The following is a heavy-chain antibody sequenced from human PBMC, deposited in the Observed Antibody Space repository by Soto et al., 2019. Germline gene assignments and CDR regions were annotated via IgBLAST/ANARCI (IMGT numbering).Heavy chain of an antibody. CDR3: ARDLASSGWYGLDY. D-gene: IGHD6-19*01. CDR1: GFTFSNYW. Sequence: GSLRLSCAASGFTFSNYWMSWVRQAPGKGLEWVANIKQDGSEKYYVDSVKGRFTISRDNAKNSLYLQMNSLRADDTAVYYCARDLASSGWYGLDYWGQGTLVTVSS. V-gene: IGHV3-7*03. CDR2: IKQDGSEK. J-gene: IGHJ4*02.